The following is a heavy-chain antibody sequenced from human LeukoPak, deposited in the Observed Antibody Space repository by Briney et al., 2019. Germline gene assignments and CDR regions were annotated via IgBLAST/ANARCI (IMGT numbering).Heavy chain of an antibody. D-gene: IGHD4-11*01. J-gene: IGHJ4*02. CDR2: ISGSGANT. CDR3: AKAKSYYSNYDY. CDR1: GFTFTSYS. V-gene: IGHV3-23*01. Sequence: GGSLRLSCAASGFTFTSYSMGWVRQAPGKGLEWVSVISGSGANTYYADSVKGRFTISRDNSKNTLYLQVNSLRAEDTAVYYCAKAKSYYSNYDYWGQGTLVTVSS.